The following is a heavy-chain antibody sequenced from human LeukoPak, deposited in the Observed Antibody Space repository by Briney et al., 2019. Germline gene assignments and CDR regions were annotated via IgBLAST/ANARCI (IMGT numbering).Heavy chain of an antibody. Sequence: ASVKVSCKASGYTFTSYDINWVRQATGQGLEWMGWMNPNSGNTDYPQKFQGRVTMTTDTATRTAFMELTSLRSDDTAVYYCARASSGWFGGLEYDLWGQGTLVTVSS. CDR1: GYTFTSYD. D-gene: IGHD3-10*01. CDR2: MNPNSGNT. CDR3: ARASSGWFGGLEYDL. V-gene: IGHV1-8*01. J-gene: IGHJ5*02.